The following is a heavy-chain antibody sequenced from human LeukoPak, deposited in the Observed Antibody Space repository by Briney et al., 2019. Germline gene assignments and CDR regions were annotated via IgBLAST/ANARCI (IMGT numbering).Heavy chain of an antibody. CDR2: IYYSGST. D-gene: IGHD6-6*01. J-gene: IGHJ4*02. CDR3: ARLPKIAFGSPYYFDY. Sequence: SETLSLTCTVSGGSISSSGYYWGWIRQPPGKGLEWIGSIYYSGSTYYNPSLKSRVTISVDTSKNQFSLKLSSVAAADTAVYYCARLPKIAFGSPYYFDYWGQGTLVTVSS. CDR1: GGSISSSGYY. V-gene: IGHV4-39*01.